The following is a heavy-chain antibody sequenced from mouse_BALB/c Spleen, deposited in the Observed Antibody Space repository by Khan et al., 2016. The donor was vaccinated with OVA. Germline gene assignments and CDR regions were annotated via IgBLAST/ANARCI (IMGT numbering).Heavy chain of an antibody. D-gene: IGHD1-1*01. CDR1: GYSITSDYA. V-gene: IGHV3-2*02. CDR2: ISYSGNT. CDR3: ARIYGGDFDY. J-gene: IGHJ2*01. Sequence: VQLQESGPGLVKPSQSLSLTCTVTGYSITSDYAWNWIRQFPGNKLEWMGYISYSGNTKYNPSLKSRISITRDTSKNQFFLQLNSVTTEDTATYYCARIYGGDFDYWGQGNTLTVSS.